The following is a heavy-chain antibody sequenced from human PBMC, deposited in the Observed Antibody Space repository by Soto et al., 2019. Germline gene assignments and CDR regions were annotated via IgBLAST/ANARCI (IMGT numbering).Heavy chain of an antibody. D-gene: IGHD3-3*01. CDR2: IDTSGTKI. CDR3: ASHYDMWSGYLSPVDY. Sequence: PGGSLRLPCAASGYTFSDYYMSWIRQAPGKGLEWISYIDTSGTKIYYADSVKGRFTITRDNAKNSLYLEMNSLRDEDTAVYYCASHYDMWSGYLSPVDYWGQGTLVTVSS. J-gene: IGHJ4*02. CDR1: GYTFSDYY. V-gene: IGHV3-11*01.